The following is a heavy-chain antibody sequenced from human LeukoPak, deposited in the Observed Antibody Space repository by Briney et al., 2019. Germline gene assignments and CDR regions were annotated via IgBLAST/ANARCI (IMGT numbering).Heavy chain of an antibody. V-gene: IGHV4-59*01. D-gene: IGHD4-17*01. Sequence: SETLSLTCTVSGGSISSYYWSWIRQPPGKGLEWIGYIYYSGSTNYNPSLKSRVTISVDTSKNQFSLKLSSVTAADTAVYYCARAPIYGDYACFAFDIWGQGTMVTVSS. CDR2: IYYSGST. CDR1: GGSISSYY. CDR3: ARAPIYGDYACFAFDI. J-gene: IGHJ3*02.